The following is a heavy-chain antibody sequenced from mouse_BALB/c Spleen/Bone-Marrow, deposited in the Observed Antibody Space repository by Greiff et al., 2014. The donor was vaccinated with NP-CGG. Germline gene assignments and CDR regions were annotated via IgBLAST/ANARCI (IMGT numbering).Heavy chain of an antibody. V-gene: IGHV1-80*01. CDR2: IYPGDGDT. CDR1: GYAFSSYW. Sequence: QVQLQQSGAELVRPGSSVKISCKASGYAFSSYWMNWVKQRPGQGLEWIGQIYPGDGDTNYNGKFKGKATLTADKSSSTAYMQLNSLTSEDSAVYFCARGVPMDYWGQGTSVTVSS. CDR3: ARGVPMDY. J-gene: IGHJ4*01.